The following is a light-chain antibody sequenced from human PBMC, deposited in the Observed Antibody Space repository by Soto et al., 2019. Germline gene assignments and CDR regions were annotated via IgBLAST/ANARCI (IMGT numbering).Light chain of an antibody. CDR3: QQSYSTPET. V-gene: IGKV1-39*01. CDR2: AAS. Sequence: DIVMTQSPDSLSVSLGERATINCKSSQGVLYDSNNKNYLAWYQQKPGKAPKLLIYAASSLQSGVPSRFSGSGSGTDFTLTISSLQPEDFATYYCQQSYSTPETFGQGTK. CDR1: QGVLYDSNNKNY. J-gene: IGKJ1*01.